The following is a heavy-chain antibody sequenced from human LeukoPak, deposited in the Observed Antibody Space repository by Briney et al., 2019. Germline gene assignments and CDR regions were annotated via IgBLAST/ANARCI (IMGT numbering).Heavy chain of an antibody. D-gene: IGHD3/OR15-3a*01. Sequence: GGSLRLSCAASGFWFSNYGINWVRQAPGKGLEWVSVISGNGDDSFYADSVKGRFRISRDNSKNTVYLQMNSLRADDTAVYYCVKRDWPYYFDYWGQGTLVAVSS. CDR3: VKRDWPYYFDY. CDR2: ISGNGDDS. J-gene: IGHJ4*02. V-gene: IGHV3-23*01. CDR1: GFWFSNYG.